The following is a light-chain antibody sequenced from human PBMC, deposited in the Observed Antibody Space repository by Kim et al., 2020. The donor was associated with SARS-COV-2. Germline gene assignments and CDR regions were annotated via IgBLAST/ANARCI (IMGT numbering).Light chain of an antibody. Sequence: DIQMTQSPSTLSASVGDRVTITCRASQSISNWLAWYQLKPGKPPKLLIYEASSLESGVTSRFSGSKSGTEFSLTISSLQPDDLAIYYCQQYDTGSWTFGQGTKVDIK. V-gene: IGKV1-5*03. CDR2: EAS. J-gene: IGKJ1*01. CDR1: QSISNW. CDR3: QQYDTGSWT.